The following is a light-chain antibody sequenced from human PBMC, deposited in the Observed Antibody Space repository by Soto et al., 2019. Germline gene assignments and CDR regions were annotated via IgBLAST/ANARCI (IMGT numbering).Light chain of an antibody. V-gene: IGKV4-1*01. Sequence: DIVMTQSPDSLAVSLGERATINCRSSQSVFYSSNNKNYLAWYQQKPGQPPKLLIYWASTRESGVPDRFSGSGSGTDFTLTISTLQAEDVPVYYCHQYYDTLWTFGQGTKVEIK. CDR2: WAS. CDR3: HQYYDTLWT. CDR1: QSVFYSSNNKNY. J-gene: IGKJ1*01.